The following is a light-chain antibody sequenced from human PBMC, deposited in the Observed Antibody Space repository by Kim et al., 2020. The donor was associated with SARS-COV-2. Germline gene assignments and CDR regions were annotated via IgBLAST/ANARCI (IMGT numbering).Light chain of an antibody. V-gene: IGLV2-11*01. CDR1: SSDVGGYNY. CDR3: CSYAGSYTSYV. CDR2: DVS. J-gene: IGLJ1*01. Sequence: QSVPISCTGTSSDVGGYNYVSWYQQHPGKAPKLMIYDVSKRPSGVPDRFSGSKSGNTASLTISGLQAEDEADYYCCSYAGSYTSYVFGTGTKVTVL.